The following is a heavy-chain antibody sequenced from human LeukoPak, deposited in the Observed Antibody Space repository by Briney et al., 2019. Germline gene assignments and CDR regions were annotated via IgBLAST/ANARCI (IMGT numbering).Heavy chain of an antibody. D-gene: IGHD2-15*01. CDR3: ASRDPCSGGTCYALAY. V-gene: IGHV3-23*01. Sequence: GGSLRLSCAASGFTFNNYGMHWVRQAPGKGLGWVSALSHSGADAYYADSVKGRFTISRDNSKNTLYLQMTSLTADDTAVYYCASRDPCSGGTCYALAYWGQGTLVTVSS. CDR1: GFTFNNYG. CDR2: LSHSGADA. J-gene: IGHJ4*02.